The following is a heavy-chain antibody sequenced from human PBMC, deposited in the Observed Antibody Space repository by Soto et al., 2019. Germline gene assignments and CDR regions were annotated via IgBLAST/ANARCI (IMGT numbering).Heavy chain of an antibody. V-gene: IGHV3-23*01. D-gene: IGHD1-7*01. CDR1: GFTFSNYV. CDR2: ISYSADKT. CDR3: ARRARTATTNWGAFDI. J-gene: IGHJ3*02. Sequence: PGGSLRLSCAASGFTFSNYVMNWVRQAPGKGLEWVSTISYSADKTFYADSVKGRFTISRDNSRDTLFLQMNSLRADDAAVYYCARRARTATTNWGAFDIWGQGTMVTASS.